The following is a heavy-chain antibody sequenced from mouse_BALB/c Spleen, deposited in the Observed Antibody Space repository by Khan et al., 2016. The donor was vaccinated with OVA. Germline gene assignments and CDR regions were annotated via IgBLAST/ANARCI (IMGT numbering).Heavy chain of an antibody. D-gene: IGHD2-2*01. CDR2: IDPFSGGT. Sequence: EVQLQQSGPELMKPGASVKISCKASGYSFTSYYIHWVMQSHGTSLEWIGYIDPFSGGTTYNQKFKVRATLTVDKSSSTAYIHLRNLTSEDSAVYYCTRHGYVAWFTYWGQGTLVTVSA. CDR1: GYSFTSYY. V-gene: IGHV1-31*01. CDR3: TRHGYVAWFTY. J-gene: IGHJ3*01.